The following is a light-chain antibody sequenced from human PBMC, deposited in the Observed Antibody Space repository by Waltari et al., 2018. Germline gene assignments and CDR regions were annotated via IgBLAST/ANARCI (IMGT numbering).Light chain of an antibody. CDR1: TSDAGGYNS. V-gene: IGLV2-14*01. Sequence: QSALTQPASVSGSPGQSITISCTGATSDAGGYNSVSWYQQRPGTAPKLLIFDVSNRPSGVSIRCAGSKSGNTASLTISGLQAGDEAAYYCGSYTGSTTWVFGGGTKLTVL. J-gene: IGLJ3*02. CDR2: DVS. CDR3: GSYTGSTTWV.